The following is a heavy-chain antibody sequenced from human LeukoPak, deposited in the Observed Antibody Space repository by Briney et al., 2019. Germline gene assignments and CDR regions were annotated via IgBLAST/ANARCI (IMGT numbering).Heavy chain of an antibody. Sequence: SETLSLTCTVSGGSISTYYWNWIRQSPGKGLECIGHIYTSGSTNYNPSLKSRVTMSVDTSKNQFSLKLSSVTAADTAVYYCARDGAVAGESEYFQHWGQGTLVTVSS. CDR1: GGSISTYY. J-gene: IGHJ1*01. CDR3: ARDGAVAGESEYFQH. CDR2: IYTSGST. V-gene: IGHV4-4*07. D-gene: IGHD6-19*01.